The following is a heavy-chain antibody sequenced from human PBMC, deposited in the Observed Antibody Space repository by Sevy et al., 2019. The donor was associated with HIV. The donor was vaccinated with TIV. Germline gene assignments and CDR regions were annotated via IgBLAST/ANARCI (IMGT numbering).Heavy chain of an antibody. CDR2: LSFGGGEI. V-gene: IGHV3-23*01. Sequence: GGSLRLSCAASGFTFSKYSMSWVRQPPGKGLEWVSTLSFGGGEINYADSVKGRFTISRINSKSSVYLQMNNLRPEDKTVYYCAREGCTKPHDYWGQGTLVTVSS. CDR1: GFTFSKYS. J-gene: IGHJ4*02. CDR3: AREGCTKPHDY. D-gene: IGHD2-8*01.